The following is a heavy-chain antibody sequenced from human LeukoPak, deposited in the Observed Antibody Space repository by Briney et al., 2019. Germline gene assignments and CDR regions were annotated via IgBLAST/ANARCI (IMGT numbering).Heavy chain of an antibody. J-gene: IGHJ5*02. CDR3: AAVAETNWFDP. CDR1: GGSISSYY. Sequence: KPSETLSLTCTVSGGSISSYYWSWIRQPAGKGLEWIGRIYTSGSTNYNPSLKSRVTMSVDTPKTQFSLKLSSVTAADTAVYYCAAVAETNWFDPWGQGTLVTVSS. D-gene: IGHD6-19*01. CDR2: IYTSGST. V-gene: IGHV4-4*07.